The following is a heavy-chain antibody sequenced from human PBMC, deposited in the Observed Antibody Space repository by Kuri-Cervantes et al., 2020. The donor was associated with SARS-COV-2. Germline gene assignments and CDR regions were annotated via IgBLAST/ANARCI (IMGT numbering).Heavy chain of an antibody. J-gene: IGHJ3*02. CDR1: GYTFTSYY. V-gene: IGHV1-46*01. CDR2: INPSGGST. Sequence: ASVKVSCKASGYTFTSYYMHWVRQAPGQGLEWMGIINPSGGSTSYAQKFQGRVTMTRDTSTSTVYMELSSLRSDDTAVYYCATGLRPWAFDIWGQGTMVTVSS. CDR3: ATGLRPWAFDI. D-gene: IGHD4-17*01.